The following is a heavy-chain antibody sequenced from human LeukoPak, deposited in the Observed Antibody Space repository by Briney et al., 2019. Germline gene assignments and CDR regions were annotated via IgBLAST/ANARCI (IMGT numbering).Heavy chain of an antibody. CDR3: ARATVMVRGVMFAFDI. V-gene: IGHV3-9*01. Sequence: GGSLRLSCAASGFTFDDYAMHWVRQAPGKGLEWVSGISWNSGSIGYADSVKGRFTISRDNAKNSLYLQMNSLRAEDTALYYCARATVMVRGVMFAFDIWGQGTMVTVSS. J-gene: IGHJ3*02. CDR2: ISWNSGSI. CDR1: GFTFDDYA. D-gene: IGHD3-10*01.